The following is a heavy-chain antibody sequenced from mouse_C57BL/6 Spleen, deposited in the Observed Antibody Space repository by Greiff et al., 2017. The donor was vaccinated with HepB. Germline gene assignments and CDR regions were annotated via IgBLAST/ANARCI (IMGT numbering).Heavy chain of an antibody. Sequence: VQGVESGPELVKPGASVKISCKASGYAFSSSWMNWVKQRPGKGLEWIGRIYPGDGDTNYNGKFKGKATLTADKSSSTAYMQLSSLTSEDSAVYFCARDYYGNYFDYWGQGTTLTVSS. V-gene: IGHV1-82*01. D-gene: IGHD1-2*01. CDR2: IYPGDGDT. J-gene: IGHJ2*01. CDR3: ARDYYGNYFDY. CDR1: GYAFSSSW.